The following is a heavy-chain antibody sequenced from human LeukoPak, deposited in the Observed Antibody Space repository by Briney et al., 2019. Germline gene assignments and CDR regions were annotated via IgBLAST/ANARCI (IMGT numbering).Heavy chain of an antibody. J-gene: IGHJ6*02. V-gene: IGHV3-74*01. CDR1: GFTFSNYW. CDR3: VRDYQFIQEV. Sequence: GGSLRLSCVASGFTFSNYWMLWVRQAPGKGLMWVSLISTDGKSTRYAESVKGRFTISRDNAKNAPYLQMDILRVEDTALYFCVRDYQFIQEVWGQGTTVTVSS. D-gene: IGHD2-2*01. CDR2: ISTDGKST.